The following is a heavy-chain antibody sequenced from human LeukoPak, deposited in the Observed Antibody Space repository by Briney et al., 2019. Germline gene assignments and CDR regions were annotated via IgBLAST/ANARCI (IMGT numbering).Heavy chain of an antibody. V-gene: IGHV1-18*01. CDR2: ISAYNGDT. J-gene: IGHJ4*02. D-gene: IGHD4-11*01. CDR1: GYTFTSYA. CDR3: VREYSTAIYYFDY. Sequence: GASVKVSCKASGYTFTSYAFSWVRQAPGQGLEWMGWISAYNGDTNYAQKFQGRVTMTTDTSTSTAYMELRSLRSGDTAVYYCVREYSTAIYYFDYWGQGTLVTVSS.